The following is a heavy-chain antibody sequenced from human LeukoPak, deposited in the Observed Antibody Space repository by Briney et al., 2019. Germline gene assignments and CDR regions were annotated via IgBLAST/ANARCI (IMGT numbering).Heavy chain of an antibody. V-gene: IGHV3-7*01. Sequence: GGSLRLSCAASGFTFSSYWMSWVRQAPGKGLEWVANIKQDGSEKYYVDSVKGRFTISRDNAKNSLYLQMISLKAEDTAVYYCARRAGAYSHPYDYWGQGTLVTVSS. CDR1: GFTFSSYW. D-gene: IGHD4/OR15-4a*01. CDR3: ARRAGAYSHPYDY. CDR2: IKQDGSEK. J-gene: IGHJ4*01.